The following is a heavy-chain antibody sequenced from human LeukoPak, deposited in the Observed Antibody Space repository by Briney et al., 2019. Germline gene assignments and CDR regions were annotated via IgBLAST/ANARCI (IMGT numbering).Heavy chain of an antibody. J-gene: IGHJ4*02. CDR1: GGSISSSSYY. CDR2: IDHSGRT. D-gene: IGHD1-26*01. V-gene: IGHV4-39*07. Sequence: PSETLSLTCTVSGGSISSSSYYWGWIRQPPGKGLEWIGEIDHSGRTNRNPSLKSRVTISVDTSKKQFSLKMNSVTAADTAVYFCARGENFDSWGQGTLVTVSS. CDR3: ARGENFDS.